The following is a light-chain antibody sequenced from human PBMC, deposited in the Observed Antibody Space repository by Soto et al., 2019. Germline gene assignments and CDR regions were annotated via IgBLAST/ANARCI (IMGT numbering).Light chain of an antibody. CDR3: QQYGHSLWT. Sequence: DIVLTQSPGTLSLSPGERASLSFRASQSVSSGHLAWYQQKPGQAPRLLIYGASSRDTGIPDSFSGSGYGTDFTLTISSLEPDDYAVYYCQQYGHSLWTFGQGTKV. J-gene: IGKJ1*01. V-gene: IGKV3-20*01. CDR2: GAS. CDR1: QSVSSGH.